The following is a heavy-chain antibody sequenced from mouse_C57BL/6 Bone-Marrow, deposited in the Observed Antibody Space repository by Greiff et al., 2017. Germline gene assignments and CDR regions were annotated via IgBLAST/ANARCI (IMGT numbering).Heavy chain of an antibody. CDR3: ARKGGYSKGDY. D-gene: IGHD2-5*01. J-gene: IGHJ2*01. CDR2: IHPNSGST. Sequence: VKLQQPGAELVKPGASVKLSCKASGYTFTSYWMHWVKQRPGQGLEWIGMIHPNSGSTNYNEKFKSKATLTVDKSSSTAYMQLSSLTSEDSAVYYCARKGGYSKGDYWGKGTTLTVSS. CDR1: GYTFTSYW. V-gene: IGHV1-64*01.